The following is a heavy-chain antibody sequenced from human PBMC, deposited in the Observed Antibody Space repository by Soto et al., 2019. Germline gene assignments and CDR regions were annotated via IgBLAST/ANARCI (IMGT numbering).Heavy chain of an antibody. CDR1: GYSFTSYW. V-gene: IGHV5-51*01. D-gene: IGHD3-10*01. CDR3: ARRQYFSGAGKKPTMSSYYYGMDV. CDR2: IYPGDSDT. J-gene: IGHJ6*02. Sequence: GGSLRLSCKGSGYSFTSYWIGWVRQMPGKGLEWMGIIYPGDSDTRYSPSFQGQVTISADKSISTAYLQWSSLKASDTAMYYCARRQYFSGAGKKPTMSSYYYGMDVWGQGTTVTVSS.